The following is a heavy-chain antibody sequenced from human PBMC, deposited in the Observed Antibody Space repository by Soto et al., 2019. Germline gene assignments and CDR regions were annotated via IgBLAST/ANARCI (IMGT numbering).Heavy chain of an antibody. CDR1: GFTFTSYV. CDR3: ARGIVVVPAAMPWFDP. D-gene: IGHD2-2*01. CDR2: IIAYNGNT. V-gene: IGHV1-18*01. Sequence: ASVKFSCKASGFTFTSYVRRWVRQARGQGLEWMGWIIAYNGNTNYAQKLQGRVTMTTDTSTSTAYMELRSLRSDDTAVYYCARGIVVVPAAMPWFDPWGQGTLVTVSS. J-gene: IGHJ5*02.